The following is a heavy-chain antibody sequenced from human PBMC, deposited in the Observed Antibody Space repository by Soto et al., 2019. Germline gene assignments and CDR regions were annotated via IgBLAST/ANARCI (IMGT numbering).Heavy chain of an antibody. D-gene: IGHD1-26*01. J-gene: IGHJ4*02. CDR2: IGPESGAT. Sequence: ASVKVSCKASGYTFTGHYIHWVRQAPEQGPEWMGEIGPESGATRYAQRFQGRVTMTRDMSITTVYVELNNLSPDDTAVYYCGRGRSGQIVVFYWGQGTPVTVSS. CDR1: GYTFTGHY. CDR3: GRGRSGQIVVFY. V-gene: IGHV1-2*02.